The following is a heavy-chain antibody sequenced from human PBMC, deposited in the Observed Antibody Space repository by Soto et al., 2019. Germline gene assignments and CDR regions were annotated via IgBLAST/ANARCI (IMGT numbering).Heavy chain of an antibody. V-gene: IGHV3-33*01. Sequence: ESVGGVVQPGRSLRLSCAASGSTFSNYGMHWVRQAPGKGPEWVAVIWYDGSNKYYGESVKGRFSISRDNSKNTLYLDINSLRTEDTAVYYCARDGGSHGPSYFDSWGQGSLVIVSS. CDR1: GSTFSNYG. J-gene: IGHJ4*02. CDR3: ARDGGSHGPSYFDS. D-gene: IGHD3-16*01. CDR2: IWYDGSNK.